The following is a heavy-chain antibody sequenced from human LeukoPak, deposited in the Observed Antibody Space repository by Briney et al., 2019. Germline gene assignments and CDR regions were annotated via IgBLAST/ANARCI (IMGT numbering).Heavy chain of an antibody. D-gene: IGHD2-15*01. Sequence: ASVKVSCKASQYTFTGYYMHWVRQAPGQGLEWMGWINPKSGGTKYAQKFQGRVTMTRDTSISTAYMELSSLRSDDTAVYYRAIENGGSWVGDYWGQGTLVTVSS. J-gene: IGHJ4*02. CDR1: QYTFTGYY. CDR3: AIENGGSWVGDY. CDR2: INPKSGGT. V-gene: IGHV1-2*02.